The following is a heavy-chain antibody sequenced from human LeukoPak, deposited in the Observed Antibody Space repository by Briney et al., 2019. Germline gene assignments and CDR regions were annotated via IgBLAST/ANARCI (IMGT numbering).Heavy chain of an antibody. CDR1: GFTFSSYE. CDR3: ARDDILTGYPTPFDY. Sequence: GVSLRLSCAASGFTFSSYEMNWVRQAPGKGLEWVSYISSSGSTIYYADSVKGRFTISRDNAKNSLYLQMNSLRAEDTAVYYCARDDILTGYPTPFDYWGQGTLVTVSS. CDR2: ISSSGSTI. D-gene: IGHD3-9*01. V-gene: IGHV3-48*03. J-gene: IGHJ4*02.